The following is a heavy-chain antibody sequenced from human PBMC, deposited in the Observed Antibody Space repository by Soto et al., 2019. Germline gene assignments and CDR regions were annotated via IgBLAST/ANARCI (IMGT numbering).Heavy chain of an antibody. Sequence: EVQLVESGGGLVQPGESLRLSCTVCGITFSSYSMNWVRQAPGKGLEWLSYISSSNTAYADSVKGRFTISRDNAKNSVYLQMNSLRDEDTAVYYCVGDQDVHAPMVHGNYWGRGTRVTVSS. D-gene: IGHD2-8*01. J-gene: IGHJ4*02. V-gene: IGHV3-48*02. CDR1: GITFSSYS. CDR3: VGDQDVHAPMVHGNY. CDR2: ISSSNT.